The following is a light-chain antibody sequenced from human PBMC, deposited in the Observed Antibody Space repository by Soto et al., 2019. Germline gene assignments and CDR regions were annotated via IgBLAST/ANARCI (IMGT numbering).Light chain of an antibody. CDR2: GAS. CDR1: QSGSTNF. Sequence: EIVLTQSPCTLSFAPGEGATLACSSIQSGSTNFFACYQQKPGQAPRLLIYGASTRATGIPERFSGSGSGTDFTLTISRLEPEDFAVYYCQQYGRTSWAFGKGTKVDIK. J-gene: IGKJ1*01. CDR3: QQYGRTSWA. V-gene: IGKV3-20*01.